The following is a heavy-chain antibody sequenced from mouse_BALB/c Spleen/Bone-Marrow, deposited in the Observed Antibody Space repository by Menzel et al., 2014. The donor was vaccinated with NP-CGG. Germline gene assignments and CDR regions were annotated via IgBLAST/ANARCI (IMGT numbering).Heavy chain of an antibody. CDR1: GQHFTRLL. J-gene: IGHJ3*01. CDR2: INPSNGGT. V-gene: IGHV1S81*02. D-gene: IGHD2-4*01. Sequence: VQLQESGGGTGEPWASGKVFLKAFGQHFTRLLYVLVKPGPGQGLEWIGGINPSNGGTNFNEKFKSKATLTVDKSSSTAYMQLSSLTSEDSAVYYCTRGDDYDEEFAYWGQGTLVAVSA. CDR3: TRGDDYDEEFAY.